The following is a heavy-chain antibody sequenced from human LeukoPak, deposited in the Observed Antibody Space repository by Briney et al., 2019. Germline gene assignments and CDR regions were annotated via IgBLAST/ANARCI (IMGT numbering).Heavy chain of an antibody. V-gene: IGHV5-51*01. J-gene: IGHJ4*02. D-gene: IGHD3-10*01. CDR1: GYSFTSYW. CDR3: ARLPYYYGSGSQGGFDY. CDR2: IYPGDSDT. Sequence: PGESLKISCKGSGYSFTSYWSAWVRQMPGKGLEWMGIIYPGDSDTRYSPSFQGQVTISADKSNSTAYLQWRSLKASDTAMYYCARLPYYYGSGSQGGFDYWGQGTLVTVSS.